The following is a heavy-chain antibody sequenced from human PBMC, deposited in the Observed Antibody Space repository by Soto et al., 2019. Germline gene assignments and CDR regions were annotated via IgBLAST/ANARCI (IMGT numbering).Heavy chain of an antibody. J-gene: IGHJ5*02. CDR3: ERQSYFDGAGYYIGWFDP. D-gene: IGHD3-22*01. CDR1: GASMTISIYY. V-gene: IGHV4-39*01. CDR2: LNYGGAT. Sequence: SETLSLTCSVSGASMTISIYYLAWIRQAPGKGLEWIGSLNYGGATYHSPSLEGRVTMSVDTSKKEFSLNVISVTAADTAIYSCERQSYFDGAGYYIGWFDPWGQGTLVTVSS.